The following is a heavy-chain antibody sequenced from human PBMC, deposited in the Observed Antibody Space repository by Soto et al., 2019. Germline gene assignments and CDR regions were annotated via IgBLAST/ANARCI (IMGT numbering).Heavy chain of an antibody. D-gene: IGHD3-3*01. Sequence: PGGSLRLSCAASGFTFSSYGMHWVRQAPGKGLEWVAVIWYDGSNKYYADSVKGRFTISRDNSKNTLYLQMNSLRAEDTAVYYCARTPSIFGGDFDYWGQGTLVTVSS. V-gene: IGHV3-33*01. CDR2: IWYDGSNK. J-gene: IGHJ4*02. CDR1: GFTFSSYG. CDR3: ARTPSIFGGDFDY.